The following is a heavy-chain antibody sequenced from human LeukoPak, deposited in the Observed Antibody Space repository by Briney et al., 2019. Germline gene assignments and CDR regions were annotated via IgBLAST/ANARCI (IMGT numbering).Heavy chain of an antibody. D-gene: IGHD6-13*01. CDR2: ISSSGSTI. CDR3: VGWINRIAAAGTHDAFDI. J-gene: IGHJ3*02. CDR1: GFTFSSYE. Sequence: GGSLRLSCAASGFTFSSYEMNWVRQAPGKGLEWVSYISSSGSTIYYADSVKGRFTISRDNAKNSLYLQMNSLRAEDTAVYYCVGWINRIAAAGTHDAFDIWGQGTKVTVSS. V-gene: IGHV3-48*03.